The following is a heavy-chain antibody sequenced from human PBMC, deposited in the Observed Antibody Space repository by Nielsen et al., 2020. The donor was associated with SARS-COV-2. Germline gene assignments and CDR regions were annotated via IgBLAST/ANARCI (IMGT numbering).Heavy chain of an antibody. CDR1: GGSISSGDYY. D-gene: IGHD3-22*01. CDR3: ARGAMIVVVGGYMDV. V-gene: IGHV4-30-4*01. Sequence: SETLSLTCTVSGGSISSGDYYWSWIRQPPGKGLEWIGYIYYSGSTYYNPSLKSRVTISVDTSKNQFSLKLSSVTAADTAVYYCARGAMIVVVGGYMDVWGKGTTVTASS. J-gene: IGHJ6*03. CDR2: IYYSGST.